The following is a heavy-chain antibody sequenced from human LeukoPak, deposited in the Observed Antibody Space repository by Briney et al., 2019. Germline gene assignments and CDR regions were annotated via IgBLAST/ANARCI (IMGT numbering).Heavy chain of an antibody. CDR1: GGSFSGYY. CDR3: ARVGSRYYYYGMDV. CDR2: INHSGST. J-gene: IGHJ6*02. Sequence: SETLSLTCAVYGGSFSGYYWSWIRQPPGEGLEWIGEINHSGSTNYNPSLKSRVTISVDTSKNQFSLKLSSVTAADTAVYYCARVGSRYYYYGMDVWGQGTTVTVSS. V-gene: IGHV4-34*01.